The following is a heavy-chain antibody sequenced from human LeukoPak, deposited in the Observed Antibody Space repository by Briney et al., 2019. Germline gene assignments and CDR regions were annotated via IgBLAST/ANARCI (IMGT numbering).Heavy chain of an antibody. CDR1: GFTFSSYA. Sequence: PGGSLRLSCAASGFTFSSYAMSWVRQAPGKGLEWVSAISGSGGSTYYADSVKGRFTISRDNSKNTLYLQMNSLRAEDTAVYYCAKDQKYYYDSSGYCDYWGQGTLVTVSS. V-gene: IGHV3-23*01. J-gene: IGHJ4*02. CDR3: AKDQKYYYDSSGYCDY. D-gene: IGHD3-22*01. CDR2: ISGSGGST.